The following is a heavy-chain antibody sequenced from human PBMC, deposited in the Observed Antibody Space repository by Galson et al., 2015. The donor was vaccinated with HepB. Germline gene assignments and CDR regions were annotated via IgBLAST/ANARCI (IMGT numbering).Heavy chain of an antibody. V-gene: IGHV3-30*19. J-gene: IGHJ4*02. CDR3: GRDPTLSFLDY. CDR2: ISNDGRNR. CDR1: GFTFNNYG. Sequence: SLRLSCAASGFTFNNYGMHWVRQAPGKGLDWVALISNDGRNRYYADSVRGRFTISRDNSKNTLYLQMDSLRVEDTAVYYCGRDPTLSFLDYWGQGTLITVSS.